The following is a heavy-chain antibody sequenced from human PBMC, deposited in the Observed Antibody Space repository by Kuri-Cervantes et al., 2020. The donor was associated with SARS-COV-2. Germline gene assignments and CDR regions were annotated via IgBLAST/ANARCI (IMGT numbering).Heavy chain of an antibody. D-gene: IGHD5-12*01. CDR1: GFTVSSNY. J-gene: IGHJ4*02. CDR2: ISSSSSYI. Sequence: GESLRLSCAASGFTVSSNYMNWVRQAPGKGLEWVSSISSSSSYIYYADSVKGRFTISRDNAKNSLYLQMNSLRAEDTAVYYCARGISYSGYDLDYWGQGTLVTVSS. V-gene: IGHV3-21*01. CDR3: ARGISYSGYDLDY.